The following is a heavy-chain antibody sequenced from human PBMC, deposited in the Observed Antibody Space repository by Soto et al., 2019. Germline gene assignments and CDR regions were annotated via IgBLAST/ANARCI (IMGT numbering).Heavy chain of an antibody. D-gene: IGHD1-26*01. CDR3: ARDGGIVGATTWFDP. V-gene: IGHV1-69*08. Sequence: QVQLVQSGAEVKKPGSSVKVSCKASGGTFSSYTISWVRQAPGQGLEWMGRIIPILGIANYAQKFQGRVTITADKSTSTAYMELSSLRSEDTAVYYCARDGGIVGATTWFDPWGQGTLVTVSS. CDR1: GGTFSSYT. CDR2: IIPILGIA. J-gene: IGHJ5*02.